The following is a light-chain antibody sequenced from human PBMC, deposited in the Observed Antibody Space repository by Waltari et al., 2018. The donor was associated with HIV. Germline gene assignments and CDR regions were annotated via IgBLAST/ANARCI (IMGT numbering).Light chain of an antibody. CDR2: SAS. CDR3: QQSYIAYT. V-gene: IGKV1-39*01. Sequence: EIQMNQSPSSLSASVGDRLTITCRASRSISTFLNWYQQKPGKAPKLLIYSASSLQSCVPSRFSGSGSGTDFTLTISSLQPEDSASYFCQQSYIAYTFGQGTKLEI. CDR1: RSISTF. J-gene: IGKJ2*01.